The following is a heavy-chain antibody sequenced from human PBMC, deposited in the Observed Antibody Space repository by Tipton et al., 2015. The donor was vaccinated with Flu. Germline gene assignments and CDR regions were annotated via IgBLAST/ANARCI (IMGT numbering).Heavy chain of an antibody. Sequence: SLRLSCAASGFTFDNYGMRWVRQPPGKGLEWVSGISWNSGTIDYADSVRGRFTITRDNPKNSLYLQMNSLRPEDTAFYYCAKVQGFLSGYVDNWGQGTLVTFSS. CDR3: AKVQGFLSGYVDN. CDR2: ISWNSGTI. J-gene: IGHJ4*02. D-gene: IGHD3-3*01. CDR1: GFTFDNYG. V-gene: IGHV3-9*01.